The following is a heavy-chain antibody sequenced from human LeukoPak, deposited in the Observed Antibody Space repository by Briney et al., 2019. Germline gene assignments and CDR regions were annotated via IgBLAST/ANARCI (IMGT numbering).Heavy chain of an antibody. CDR3: ARDAPTAYCSGGTCYFDY. CDR2: IYTSGST. D-gene: IGHD2-15*01. V-gene: IGHV4-61*02. CDR1: GGSISSGSYY. Sequence: SETLSLTCTVSGGSISSGSYYWSWIRQPAGKGLEWIGRIYTSGSTNYNPSLKSRVTISLDTSKNQFSLKLSSVTAAGTAVYYCARDAPTAYCSGGTCYFDYWGQGTLVTVSS. J-gene: IGHJ4*02.